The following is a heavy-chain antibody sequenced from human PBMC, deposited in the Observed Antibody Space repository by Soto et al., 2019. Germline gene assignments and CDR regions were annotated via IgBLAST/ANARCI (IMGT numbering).Heavy chain of an antibody. Sequence: PAGSLRPSFAASGFTFSHYVMHSVRQAPGQGPQWVAAISADGRDVFYAASVEGRFTISRDNSKNTLFLQMSSLRSEDTSVYYCAKSVPDAACSGGGCHRTLDYWGQGTPVTV. CDR2: ISADGRDV. D-gene: IGHD2-8*02. CDR1: GFTFSHYV. CDR3: AKSVPDAACSGGGCHRTLDY. V-gene: IGHV3-30*18. J-gene: IGHJ4*02.